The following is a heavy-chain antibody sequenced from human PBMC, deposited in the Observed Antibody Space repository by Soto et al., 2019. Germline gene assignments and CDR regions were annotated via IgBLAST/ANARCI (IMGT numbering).Heavy chain of an antibody. CDR3: ARDGPAHGVAAATLDYHGMDG. CDR2: ITPIFGTA. J-gene: IGHJ6*02. V-gene: IGHV1-69*01. CDR1: GGTFSSYA. D-gene: IGHD6-13*01. Sequence: QVQLVQSGAEVKKPGSSVKVSCKASGGTFSSYAISWVRQAPGQGLEWMGGITPIFGTANYAHKFQGRVTITMDETTSTAYMELNSLRAEDTAVYSCARDGPAHGVAAATLDYHGMDGWGQGSTVIVSS.